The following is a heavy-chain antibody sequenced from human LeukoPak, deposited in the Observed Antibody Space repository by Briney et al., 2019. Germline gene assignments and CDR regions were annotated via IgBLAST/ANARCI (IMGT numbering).Heavy chain of an antibody. Sequence: ASVKVSCKASGYTFTGYFIHWVRQAPGQGLEWMGWINPNSGGTNYAQKFQGRVTMTRNTSISTAYMELSSLRSEDTAVYYCARAYSSGLIDYWGQGTLVTVSS. CDR3: ARAYSSGLIDY. CDR2: INPNSGGT. V-gene: IGHV1-2*02. D-gene: IGHD6-19*01. CDR1: GYTFTGYF. J-gene: IGHJ4*02.